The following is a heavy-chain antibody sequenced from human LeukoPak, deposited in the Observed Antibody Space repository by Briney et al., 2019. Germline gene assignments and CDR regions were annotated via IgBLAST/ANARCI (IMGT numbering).Heavy chain of an antibody. V-gene: IGHV4-34*01. Sequence: SETLSLTCAVYGGSLSGYYWSWIRQPPGKGLEWIGEINHSGSSNYNPSLKSRVTISVDTSKNQFSLKLSSVTAADTAAYYCAIVSPYYDSGGYWRQYFQHWGQGTLVTVSS. CDR2: INHSGSS. CDR3: AIVSPYYDSGGYWRQYFQH. CDR1: GGSLSGYY. J-gene: IGHJ1*01. D-gene: IGHD3-22*01.